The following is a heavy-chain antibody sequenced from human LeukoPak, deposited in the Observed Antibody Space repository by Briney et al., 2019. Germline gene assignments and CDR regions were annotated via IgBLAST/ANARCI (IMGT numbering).Heavy chain of an antibody. V-gene: IGHV4-59*01. Sequence: SETLSLTCTVPGGSISSYYWSWIRQPLGKGLEWIGYIYNSGSTNYNHSLKSRVTISEDMSNNQFSPKLSSVTAADTAVYYCARALRLWGGNSGIAFDIWGQGTMVTVSS. D-gene: IGHD4-23*01. J-gene: IGHJ3*02. CDR2: IYNSGST. CDR1: GGSISSYY. CDR3: ARALRLWGGNSGIAFDI.